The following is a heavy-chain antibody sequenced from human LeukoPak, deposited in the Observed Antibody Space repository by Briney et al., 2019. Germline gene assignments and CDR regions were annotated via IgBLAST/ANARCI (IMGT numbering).Heavy chain of an antibody. CDR3: AXDXGPRPIVGATGDDY. CDR1: GXXXXXXX. J-gene: IGHJ4*02. CDR2: XXXXXSNK. D-gene: IGHD1-26*01. Sequence: PGRSLRLSCAAXGXXXXXXXXXXXXXAPGXXLXXVXXXXXXXSNKYYADSVXGRFTLSRDNSKNTLYLQMHSLRAEDTAVYYCAXDXGPRPIVGATGDDYWGQGTLVTVSS. V-gene: IGHV3-30-3*01.